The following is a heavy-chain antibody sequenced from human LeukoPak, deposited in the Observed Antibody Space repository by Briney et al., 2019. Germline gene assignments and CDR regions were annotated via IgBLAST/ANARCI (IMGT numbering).Heavy chain of an antibody. Sequence: SETLSLTCAVYGGSFSGYYWSWIRQPPGKGLEWIGVINHSGSTNYNPSLKSRVTISVDTSKNQFSLKLSSVTAADTAVYYCAKRIAVAKRAFDIWGQGTMVTVSS. V-gene: IGHV4-34*01. CDR2: INHSGST. J-gene: IGHJ3*02. D-gene: IGHD6-19*01. CDR1: GGSFSGYY. CDR3: AKRIAVAKRAFDI.